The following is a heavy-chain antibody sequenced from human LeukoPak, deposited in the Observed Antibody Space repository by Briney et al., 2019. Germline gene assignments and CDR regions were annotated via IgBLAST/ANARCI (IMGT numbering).Heavy chain of an antibody. J-gene: IGHJ3*02. CDR3: ARDYDSSGYYYGSAFDI. D-gene: IGHD3-22*01. V-gene: IGHV4-59*01. CDR1: GGSISSYY. Sequence: SETLSLTCTVSGGSISSYYWSWIRQPPGKGLEWIGYIYYSGSTNYNPSLKSRVTISVDTSKNQFSLKLSSVTAADTAAYYCARDYDSSGYYYGSAFDIWGQGTMVTVSS. CDR2: IYYSGST.